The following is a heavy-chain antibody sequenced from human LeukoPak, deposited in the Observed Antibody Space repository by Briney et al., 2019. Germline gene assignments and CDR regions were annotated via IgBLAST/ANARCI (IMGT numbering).Heavy chain of an antibody. D-gene: IGHD4-11*01. J-gene: IGHJ6*03. CDR3: ARGSGRLQYYYYYYMDV. Sequence: PSETLSLTCAVHGGSFSGYYWSWIRQPPGKGLEWIGEINHSGSTNYNPSLKSRVTISVDTSKNQFSLKLSSVTAADTAVYYCARGSGRLQYYYYYYMDVWGKGTTVTVSS. V-gene: IGHV4-34*01. CDR2: INHSGST. CDR1: GGSFSGYY.